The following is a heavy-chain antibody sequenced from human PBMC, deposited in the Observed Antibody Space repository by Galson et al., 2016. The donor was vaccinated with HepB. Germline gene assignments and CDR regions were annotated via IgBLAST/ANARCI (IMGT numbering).Heavy chain of an antibody. V-gene: IGHV4/OR15-8*02. CDR3: ARASIVPGARMVFDP. D-gene: IGHD2-2*01. CDR2: IYHTGNT. CDR1: GASINDSNW. Sequence: ETLSLTCAVSGASINDSNWWTWVRQVPGRGLEWIGEIYHTGNTNNNPFLNSRFTLSIDKSTNQFSLNLTSVTAAATAVYFCARASIVPGARMVFDPWGQGILVTVSS. J-gene: IGHJ5*02.